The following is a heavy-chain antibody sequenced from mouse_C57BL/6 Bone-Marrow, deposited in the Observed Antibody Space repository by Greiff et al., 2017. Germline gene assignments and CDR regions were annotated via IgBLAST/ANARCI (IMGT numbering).Heavy chain of an antibody. D-gene: IGHD1-1*01. CDR2: IDPANGNT. CDR3: AIRVSSRYWYFDV. J-gene: IGHJ1*03. CDR1: GFNIKNTY. Sequence: VQLKESVAELVRPGASVKLSCTASGFNIKNTYMHWVKQRPEQGLEWIGRIDPANGNTKYAPKFQGKATITADTSSNTAYLQLSSLTSEDTAIYYCAIRVSSRYWYFDVWGTGTTVTVSS. V-gene: IGHV14-3*01.